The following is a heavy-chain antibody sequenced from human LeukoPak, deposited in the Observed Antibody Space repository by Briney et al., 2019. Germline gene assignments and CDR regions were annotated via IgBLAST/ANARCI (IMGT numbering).Heavy chain of an antibody. V-gene: IGHV4-39*01. CDR2: DDDRGST. D-gene: IGHD1-26*01. Sequence: PSETLSLTCTVSGGSISSSSYYWGWIRQPPGKGLEWIGSDDDRGSTYYNPSLKSRVTISVDTSKNQFSLKLSSVTAADTAVYYCARHPPDIVGATALPPSNFDYWGQGTLGTVSS. J-gene: IGHJ4*02. CDR3: ARHPPDIVGATALPPSNFDY. CDR1: GGSISSSSYY.